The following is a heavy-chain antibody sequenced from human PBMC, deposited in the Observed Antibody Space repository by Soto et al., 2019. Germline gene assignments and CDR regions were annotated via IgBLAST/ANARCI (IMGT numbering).Heavy chain of an antibody. CDR1: GFIFSNNA. D-gene: IGHD3-22*01. J-gene: IGHJ3*02. CDR2: ISGSSGST. Sequence: EVQLLESGAGLVQPGGSLRLSCAASGFIFSNNAMSWVRQAPGKGLEWVSAISGSSGSTFYADSVKGRFTISRDNSKNTLYLQMNRLRAEDTALYYCAKNSGYYYDAFDIWGQGTMVTVSS. CDR3: AKNSGYYYDAFDI. V-gene: IGHV3-23*01.